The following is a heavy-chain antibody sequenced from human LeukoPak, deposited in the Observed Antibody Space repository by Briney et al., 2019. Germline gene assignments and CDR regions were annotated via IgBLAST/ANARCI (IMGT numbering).Heavy chain of an antibody. CDR2: ISSSSVTT. CDR1: GFNFSHLS. D-gene: IGHD6-25*01. CDR3: ARGSLRSGPPIDY. J-gene: IGHJ4*02. Sequence: GGSPELPFGTLGFNFSHLSKNLVRQAPGEGLEWLSYISSSSVTTYYTDSVKGRFTVSRDNAKESLNLQMSSMREEDTAIYYCARGSLRSGPPIDYWGQGTLVTVSS. V-gene: IGHV3-48*02.